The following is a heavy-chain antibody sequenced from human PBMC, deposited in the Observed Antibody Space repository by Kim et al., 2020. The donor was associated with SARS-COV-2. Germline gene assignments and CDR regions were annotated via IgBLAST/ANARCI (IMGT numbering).Heavy chain of an antibody. V-gene: IGHV3-33*01. J-gene: IGHJ6*02. Sequence: YADSVKGRFTISSDNSKNTLYLQMNSLRAEDTAVYYCARTLVLSGYYGMDVWGQGTTVTVSS. CDR3: ARTLVLSGYYGMDV. D-gene: IGHD3-10*01.